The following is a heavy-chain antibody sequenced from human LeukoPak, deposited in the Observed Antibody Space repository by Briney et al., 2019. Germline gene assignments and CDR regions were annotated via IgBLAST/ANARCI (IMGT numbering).Heavy chain of an antibody. Sequence: RSGGSLRLSCAVSGFTFSSYWMHWVRHAPGKGLVWVSRINSDGSSTSYADSVKGRFTISRDNAKNTLYLQMNSLRAEDTAVYYCARGSRAQGNAFDIWGQGTMVTVSS. CDR3: ARGSRAQGNAFDI. CDR2: INSDGSST. J-gene: IGHJ3*02. V-gene: IGHV3-74*01. CDR1: GFTFSSYW. D-gene: IGHD3-10*01.